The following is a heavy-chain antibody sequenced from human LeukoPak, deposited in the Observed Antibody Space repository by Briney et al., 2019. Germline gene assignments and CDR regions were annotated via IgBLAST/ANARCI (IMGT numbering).Heavy chain of an antibody. CDR1: GGSISSSSYY. J-gene: IGHJ4*02. CDR2: VFYSGST. CDR3: ARDGFNPIDY. D-gene: IGHD5-24*01. V-gene: IGHV4-39*07. Sequence: SETLSLTCTVSGGSISSSSYYWGWIRQPPGKGLEWIGSVFYSGSTYYNPSLKSRVTISVDTSKNQFSLKLSSVTAADTAVYYCARDGFNPIDYWGQGTLVTVSS.